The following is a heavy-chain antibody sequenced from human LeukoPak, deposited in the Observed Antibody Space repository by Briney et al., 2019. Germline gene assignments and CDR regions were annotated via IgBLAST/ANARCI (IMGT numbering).Heavy chain of an antibody. Sequence: GASVKVPCKASGYTFTGYYMHWVRQAPGQGLEWMGWINPNSGGTNYAQKFQGRVTMTRDTSISTAYMELSRLRSDDTAVYYCARGPGRGLGELSLSPGDYWGQGTLVTVSS. J-gene: IGHJ4*02. V-gene: IGHV1-2*02. D-gene: IGHD3-16*02. CDR1: GYTFTGYY. CDR2: INPNSGGT. CDR3: ARGPGRGLGELSLSPGDY.